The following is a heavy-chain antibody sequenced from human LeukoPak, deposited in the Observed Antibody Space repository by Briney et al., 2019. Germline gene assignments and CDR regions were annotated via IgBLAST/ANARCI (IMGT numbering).Heavy chain of an antibody. J-gene: IGHJ5*02. CDR3: ARAGPGFSSGWYHL. Sequence: SETLSLTCSVSGDAISGYYWSWIRQSPGQGLEWIGYVYYSGSTNYNPSLKSRAAISIDTSKNQFSLNLTSVTAADTAVYYCARAGPGFSSGWYHLWGQGTLVTVSS. V-gene: IGHV4-59*01. D-gene: IGHD6-19*01. CDR2: VYYSGST. CDR1: GDAISGYY.